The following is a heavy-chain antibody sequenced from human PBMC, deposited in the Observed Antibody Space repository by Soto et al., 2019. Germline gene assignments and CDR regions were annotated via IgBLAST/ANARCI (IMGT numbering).Heavy chain of an antibody. V-gene: IGHV4-31*03. D-gene: IGHD1-1*01. Sequence: QVQLQESGPGLVKPSQTLSLTCTVSGGSIGSGGYYWSWSRQHPGKGLEWIGYIYYSGITYYNPSLKSRVTISVDTSKNQFSLKLSSVTAADTAVYYCARSPGYYFDSWGQGTLVTVSS. CDR3: ARSPGYYFDS. CDR2: IYYSGIT. CDR1: GGSIGSGGYY. J-gene: IGHJ4*02.